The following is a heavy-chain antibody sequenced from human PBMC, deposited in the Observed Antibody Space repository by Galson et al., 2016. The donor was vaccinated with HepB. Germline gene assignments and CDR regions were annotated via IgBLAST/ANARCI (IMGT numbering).Heavy chain of an antibody. CDR3: AHGSGWGFDP. CDR1: GFSFTTSGLL. D-gene: IGHD1-14*01. J-gene: IGHJ5*02. V-gene: IGHV2-5*01. Sequence: PALVKPTQTLTLTCSFSGFSFTTSGLLVGWIRQPPGKALEWLALIYSNDDKSYSPSLKNRLTITKDTSKNQVVLTLANVDPVDTGTYFCAHGSGWGFDPWGQGTLVTVSP. CDR2: IYSNDDK.